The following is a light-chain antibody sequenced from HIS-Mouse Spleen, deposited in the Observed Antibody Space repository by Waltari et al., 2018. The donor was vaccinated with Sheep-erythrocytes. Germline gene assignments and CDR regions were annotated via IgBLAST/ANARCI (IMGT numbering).Light chain of an antibody. CDR1: ALPTKK. CDR2: EDS. J-gene: IGLJ3*02. Sequence: SYELTQPPSVSVSPGQTARITCSGDALPTKKAYWYQQKSGQAPVLVIYEDSKRPSGIPERFSGSTSGTMATLTISGAQVEDEADYYCYSTDSSGNHWVFGGGTKLTVL. V-gene: IGLV3-10*01. CDR3: YSTDSSGNHWV.